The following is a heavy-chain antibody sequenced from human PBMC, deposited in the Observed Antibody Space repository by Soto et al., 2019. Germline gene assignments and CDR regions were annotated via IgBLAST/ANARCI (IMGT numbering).Heavy chain of an antibody. CDR1: GYTFSNFG. Sequence: QVQLVQSGAEVKKPGASLRVSCKASGYTFSNFGISWVRQAPGQGLEWMGWLNTYNGNTNFAVKFQXXGPITTDTSTSTAYMDLRSLTPDDTAVYYCARGPEPTYFDFWGQGTLVTVSS. CDR2: LNTYNGNT. CDR3: ARGPEPTYFDF. V-gene: IGHV1-18*01. J-gene: IGHJ4*02.